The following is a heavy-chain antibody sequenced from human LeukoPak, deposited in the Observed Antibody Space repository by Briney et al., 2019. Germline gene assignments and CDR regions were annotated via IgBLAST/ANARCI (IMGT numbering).Heavy chain of an antibody. J-gene: IGHJ4*02. CDR3: ASVTYSDFSTVDY. Sequence: ASVKVSCKASGYTFTAHYMHWLRQAPGQGLEWMGWIHPNSGGTNYAQKFQGRVTMTRDTSISTAYMELSRLTSDDTAVYFCASVTYSDFSTVDYWGQGTLVTVSS. D-gene: IGHD3-3*01. CDR1: GYTFTAHY. V-gene: IGHV1-2*02. CDR2: IHPNSGGT.